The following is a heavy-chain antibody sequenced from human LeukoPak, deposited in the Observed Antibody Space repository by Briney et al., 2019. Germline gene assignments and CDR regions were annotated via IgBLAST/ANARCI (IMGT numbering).Heavy chain of an antibody. J-gene: IGHJ4*02. Sequence: GGSLRLSCAASGFTVSNKYMTWVRQAPGKGLEWVAVISYDGSNKYYADSVKGRFTISRDNSKNTLYLQMNSLRAEDTAVYYCARARTGYSSGWYEFGDYWGQGTLVTVSS. V-gene: IGHV3-30*03. CDR3: ARARTGYSSGWYEFGDY. D-gene: IGHD6-19*01. CDR1: GFTVSNKY. CDR2: ISYDGSNK.